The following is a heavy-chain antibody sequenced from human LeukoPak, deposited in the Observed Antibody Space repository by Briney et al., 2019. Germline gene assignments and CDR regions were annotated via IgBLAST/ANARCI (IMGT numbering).Heavy chain of an antibody. CDR2: IYYSGST. D-gene: IGHD4-23*01. CDR1: GGSISSSSYY. J-gene: IGHJ1*01. Sequence: SETLSLTCTVSGGSISSSSYYWGWIRQPPGKGLEWIGSIYYSGSTYYNPSLKSRVTISVDTSKNQFSLELSSVTAADTAVYYCASYIRWQEYFQHWGQGTLVTVSS. V-gene: IGHV4-39*01. CDR3: ASYIRWQEYFQH.